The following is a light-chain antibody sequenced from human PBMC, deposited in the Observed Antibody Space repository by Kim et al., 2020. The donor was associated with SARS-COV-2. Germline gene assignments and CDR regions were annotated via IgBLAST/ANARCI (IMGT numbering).Light chain of an antibody. CDR1: SSDVGGYNY. Sequence: QSALTQPASVSGSPGQSITISCTGTSSDVGGYNYVSWFQQHPGKAPKLMIYDVSKRPSGVSNRFSGSKSGNTASLTISGLQAEDEADYYCSSYTSSRTWVFGGGTQLTVL. V-gene: IGLV2-14*01. J-gene: IGLJ3*02. CDR2: DVS. CDR3: SSYTSSRTWV.